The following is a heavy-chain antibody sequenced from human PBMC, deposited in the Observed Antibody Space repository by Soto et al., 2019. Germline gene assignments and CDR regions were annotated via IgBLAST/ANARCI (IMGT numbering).Heavy chain of an antibody. Sequence: QVQLVESGGGVVQPGRSLRLSCAASGFTFSNYGMHWVRQAPGKGLEWVANIWYDGSNKYYADSVKGRFTTSRDNSKNTLYLQMNSLIAEDTAVYYCSRDNPRPEGYLGQGTLVTVSS. CDR2: IWYDGSNK. CDR1: GFTFSNYG. J-gene: IGHJ4*02. CDR3: SRDNPRPEGY. V-gene: IGHV3-33*01.